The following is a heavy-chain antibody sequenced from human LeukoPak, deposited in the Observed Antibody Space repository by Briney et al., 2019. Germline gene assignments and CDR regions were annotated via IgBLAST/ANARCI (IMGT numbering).Heavy chain of an antibody. D-gene: IGHD5-18*01. V-gene: IGHV3-11*04. CDR3: ARDLSGVRGYTYGRGIDY. J-gene: IGHJ4*02. CDR1: GFSFSDAW. CDR2: TSTSSSTI. Sequence: GGSLRLSCAASGFSFSDAWMSWVRQAPGKGLEWVSYTSTSSSTIYYADSVKGRFTISRDNAKTSLYLQMNSLRAEDTAVYYCARDLSGVRGYTYGRGIDYWGQGTLVTVSS.